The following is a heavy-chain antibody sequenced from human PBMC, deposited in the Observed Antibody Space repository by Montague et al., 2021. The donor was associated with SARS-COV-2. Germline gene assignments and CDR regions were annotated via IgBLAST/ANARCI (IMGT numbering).Heavy chain of an antibody. D-gene: IGHD3-16*01. Sequence: SETLSLTCAVYGGSFSGYYWSWIRQPPGKGLEWIGEINHSGSTNYNPSLKSRVTISVDTSKNQFSLKLSSVTAADTAVYYCARDRGGGLGGVITAYYFDYWGQGTLVTVSS. V-gene: IGHV4-34*01. J-gene: IGHJ4*02. CDR3: ARDRGGGLGGVITAYYFDY. CDR2: INHSGST. CDR1: GGSFSGYY.